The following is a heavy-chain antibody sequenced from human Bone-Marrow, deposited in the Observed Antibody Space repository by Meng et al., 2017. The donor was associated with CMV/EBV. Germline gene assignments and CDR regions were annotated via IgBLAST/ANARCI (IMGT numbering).Heavy chain of an antibody. Sequence: SETLSLTCTVSGGSISSSSYYWGWIRQPPGKGLEWIGSIYYSGSTYYNPSLKSRVTISVDTSKNQFSLKLSSVTAADTAVYYCARVGGKTQSMIWFDPWGQGTLVAVSS. CDR1: GGSISSSSYY. D-gene: IGHD3-16*01. V-gene: IGHV4-39*07. CDR3: ARVGGKTQSMIWFDP. CDR2: IYYSGST. J-gene: IGHJ5*02.